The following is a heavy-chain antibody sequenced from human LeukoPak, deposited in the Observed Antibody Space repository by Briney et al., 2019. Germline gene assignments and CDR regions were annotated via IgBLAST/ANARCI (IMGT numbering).Heavy chain of an antibody. D-gene: IGHD6-13*01. CDR2: ISYDGTKK. J-gene: IGHJ4*02. Sequence: GGSLRLSCAASGFTFGDYGMHWVPQAPGKGLEWVAVISYDGTKKYSADSVEGRFTISRDNSKNTLYLQMNSLRTEDTAVFYCARRYSSSSSWYSVDYWGQGTLVTVSS. CDR1: GFTFGDYG. V-gene: IGHV3-30*03. CDR3: ARRYSSSSSWYSVDY.